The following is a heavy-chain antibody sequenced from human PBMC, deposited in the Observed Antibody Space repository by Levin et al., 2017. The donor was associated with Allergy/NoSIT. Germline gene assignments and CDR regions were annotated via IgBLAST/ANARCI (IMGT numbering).Heavy chain of an antibody. D-gene: IGHD3-10*01. V-gene: IGHV5-51*01. CDR2: IHPGDSKI. CDR3: ASIYGSGSDNLFDP. Sequence: GESLKISCKGSGYSFTSDWIGWVRQMPGKGLEWMGIIHPGDSKITYSPSFQGQVTISADKSISTAYLQWSSLKASDTAMYFCASIYGSGSDNLFDPWGQGTLVTVSS. CDR1: GYSFTSDW. J-gene: IGHJ5*02.